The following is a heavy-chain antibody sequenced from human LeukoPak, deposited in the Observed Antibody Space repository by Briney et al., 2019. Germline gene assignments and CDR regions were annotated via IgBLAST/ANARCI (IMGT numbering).Heavy chain of an antibody. CDR2: IYHTGSA. CDR3: VRGNWGSPGFDI. V-gene: IGHV4-31*03. CDR1: GGSISSGGYY. Sequence: SQTLSLTCTVSGGSISSGGYYWNWIRQHPGKGLEWIGYIYHTGSAYYNTSLHSRLTISVDTSRNQSSLKLSSVTAADTAVYYCVRGNWGSPGFDIWGQGTMVIVSS. D-gene: IGHD7-27*01. J-gene: IGHJ3*02.